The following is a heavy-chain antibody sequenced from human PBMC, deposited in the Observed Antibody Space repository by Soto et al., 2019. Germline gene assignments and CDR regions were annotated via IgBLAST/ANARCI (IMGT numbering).Heavy chain of an antibody. CDR2: IIPIFGTA. J-gene: IGHJ6*02. Sequence: ASVTVSCKASGDTFXXXXXXXXXXXXXQGLEWXGGIIPIFGTANYAQKFQGRVTITADESTSTAYMELSSPRSEDTAVYYCAGRPREYCSSTTCYFYSGMDVWGQGTTVTVSS. CDR3: AGRPREYCSSTTCYFYSGMDV. V-gene: IGHV1-69*13. CDR1: GDTFXXXX. D-gene: IGHD2-2*01.